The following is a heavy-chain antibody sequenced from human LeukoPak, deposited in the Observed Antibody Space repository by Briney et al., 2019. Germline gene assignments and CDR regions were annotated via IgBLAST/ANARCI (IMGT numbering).Heavy chain of an antibody. Sequence: SQTLSLTCTVSGGSISSGGYYWSWIRQHPGKGLEWIGYIYYSGSTYYNPSLKSRVTISVDTSKNQFSLKLSSVTAADTAVYYCAREETYYHGSGSYYKALDAFDIWGQGTMVTVSS. CDR3: AREETYYHGSGSYYKALDAFDI. V-gene: IGHV4-31*03. CDR2: IYYSGST. D-gene: IGHD3-10*01. J-gene: IGHJ3*02. CDR1: GGSISSGGYY.